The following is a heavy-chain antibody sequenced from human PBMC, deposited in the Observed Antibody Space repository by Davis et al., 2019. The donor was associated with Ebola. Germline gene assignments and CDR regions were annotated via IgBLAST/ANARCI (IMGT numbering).Heavy chain of an antibody. V-gene: IGHV3-7*03. J-gene: IGHJ6*02. CDR1: GFTFDDYA. CDR3: ARRQDV. Sequence: GGSLRLSCAASGFTFDDYAMHWVRQAPGKGLEWVANIKQDGSEKYYVDSVKGRFTISRDNAKNSLYLQMNSLRAEDTAVYYCARRQDVWGQGTTVTVSS. CDR2: IKQDGSEK.